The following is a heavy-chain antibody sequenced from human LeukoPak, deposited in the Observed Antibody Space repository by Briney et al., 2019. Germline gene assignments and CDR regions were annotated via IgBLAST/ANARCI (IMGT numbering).Heavy chain of an antibody. CDR3: ARESGAFGVVLNYFDY. Sequence: PSETLSLTCTVSGGSISSGSYYWSWIRQPAGKGLEWIGRIYTSGSTNYNPSLKSRVTISVDTSKNQFSLKLSSVTAADTAVYYCARESGAFGVVLNYFDYWGQGTLVTVSP. CDR2: IYTSGST. V-gene: IGHV4-61*02. D-gene: IGHD3-3*01. J-gene: IGHJ4*02. CDR1: GGSISSGSYY.